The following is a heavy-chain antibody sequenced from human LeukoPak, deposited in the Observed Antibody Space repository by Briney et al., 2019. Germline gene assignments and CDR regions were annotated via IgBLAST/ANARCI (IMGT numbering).Heavy chain of an antibody. CDR2: ISYDGSNR. J-gene: IGHJ4*02. Sequence: GGSLRLSCAASGFTFRSYGMHWVRQAPGKGLEWVAVISYDGSNRYYADSVKGRFTISRDNSKNTLYLQMNSLRAEDTAVYYCAKPREGSSSWYAAGWGLGTLVTVSS. V-gene: IGHV3-30*18. D-gene: IGHD6-13*01. CDR1: GFTFRSYG. CDR3: AKPREGSSSWYAAG.